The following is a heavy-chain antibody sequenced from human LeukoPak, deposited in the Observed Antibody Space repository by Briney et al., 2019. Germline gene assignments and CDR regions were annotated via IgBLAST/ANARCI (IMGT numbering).Heavy chain of an antibody. CDR2: INPNSGGT. CDR1: GYTFTCYY. V-gene: IGHV1-2*02. CDR3: AVSGGSCCLFDY. D-gene: IGHD2-15*01. Sequence: SVKVSCKASGYTFTCYYMHWVRQAPGQGLEWMGWINPNSGGTNYAQKFQGRVTMTRDTSISTAYMELSRLRSDDTAVYYCAVSGGSCCLFDYWGQGTLVTVSS. J-gene: IGHJ4*02.